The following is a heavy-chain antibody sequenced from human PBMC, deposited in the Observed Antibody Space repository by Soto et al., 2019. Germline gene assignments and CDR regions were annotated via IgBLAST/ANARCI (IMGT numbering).Heavy chain of an antibody. Sequence: QVQLVQSGAEVKKPGASVKVSCKASGYTFTIFGISWVRQDTGQGLEWMGWISAYNGNTNYAQNFQCRVTMTTDTATSTAYMKQRILRSDDTSVYYCASGGTPIEYWGQGTLVTVSS. J-gene: IGHJ4*02. CDR2: ISAYNGNT. V-gene: IGHV1-18*01. D-gene: IGHD3-16*01. CDR3: ASGGTPIEY. CDR1: GYTFTIFG.